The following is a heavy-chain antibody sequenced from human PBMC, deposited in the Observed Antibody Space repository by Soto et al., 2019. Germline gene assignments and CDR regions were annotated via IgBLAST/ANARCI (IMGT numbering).Heavy chain of an antibody. CDR2: IIPILGIA. Sequence: ASVKVSCKASGGTFSSYTISWVRQAPGQGLEWMGRIIPILGIANYAQKFQGRVTITADKSTSTAYMELSSLRSEDTAVYYCARQRRDSVAAAGTTPYGMDAWGQGTTVTVSS. J-gene: IGHJ6*02. CDR1: GGTFSSYT. V-gene: IGHV1-69*02. D-gene: IGHD6-13*01. CDR3: ARQRRDSVAAAGTTPYGMDA.